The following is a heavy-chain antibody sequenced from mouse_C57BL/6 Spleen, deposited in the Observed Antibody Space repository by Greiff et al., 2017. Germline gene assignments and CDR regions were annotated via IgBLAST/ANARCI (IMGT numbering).Heavy chain of an antibody. D-gene: IGHD2-3*01. CDR3: EGWLLTDFDV. Sequence: VKLMESGAELARPGASVKMSCKASGYTFTSYTMHWVKQRPGQGLEWIGYINPSSGYTKYNQKFKDKATLTADKSSSTAYMQLSSLTSEDSAVYYCEGWLLTDFDVWGTGTTVTVSS. J-gene: IGHJ1*03. V-gene: IGHV1-4*01. CDR1: GYTFTSYT. CDR2: INPSSGYT.